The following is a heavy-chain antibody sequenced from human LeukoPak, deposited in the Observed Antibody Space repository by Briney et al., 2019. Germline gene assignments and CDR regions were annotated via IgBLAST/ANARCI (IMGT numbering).Heavy chain of an antibody. CDR3: ARDRVFGVVTYFFYGMDV. CDR1: GYTFSSYA. J-gene: IGHJ6*02. D-gene: IGHD3-3*01. CDR2: ISYDGSNK. Sequence: SCKASGYTFSSYAMHWVRQAPGKGLEWVAVISYDGSNKYYADSVKGRFTISRDNSKNTLYLQMNSLRAEDTAVYYCARDRVFGVVTYFFYGMDVWGQGTTVTVSS. V-gene: IGHV3-30-3*01.